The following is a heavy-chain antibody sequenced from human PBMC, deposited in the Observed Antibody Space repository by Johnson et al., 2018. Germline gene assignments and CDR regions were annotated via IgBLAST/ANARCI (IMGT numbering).Heavy chain of an antibody. V-gene: IGHV3-30*18. D-gene: IGHD3-22*01. J-gene: IGHJ3*02. Sequence: QVQLVQSGGGVVQPGRSLRLSCAASGFTFSSYGMHWVRQAPGKGLEWVAVISYDGSNKYYADSVKGRFTISRDNSKNTLYLQMNSLGAEDTAVYYCAKTGGGYPRYDSSGGWWDAFDIWGQGTMVTVSS. CDR1: GFTFSSYG. CDR2: ISYDGSNK. CDR3: AKTGGGYPRYDSSGGWWDAFDI.